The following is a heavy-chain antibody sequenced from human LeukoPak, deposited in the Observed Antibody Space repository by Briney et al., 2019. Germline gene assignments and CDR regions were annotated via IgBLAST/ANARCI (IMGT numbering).Heavy chain of an antibody. CDR3: AKDPGLYGSETYSYFDY. Sequence: AGGSLRLSCAASGFTFSSYGMSWVRQAPGKGLEWVSIISGSGGRTYYADSVEGRFTISRDNSINTLFLQMNSLRAEDTAVYYCAKDPGLYGSETYSYFDYWGQGTLVTVSS. CDR2: ISGSGGRT. J-gene: IGHJ4*02. D-gene: IGHD3-10*01. CDR1: GFTFSSYG. V-gene: IGHV3-23*01.